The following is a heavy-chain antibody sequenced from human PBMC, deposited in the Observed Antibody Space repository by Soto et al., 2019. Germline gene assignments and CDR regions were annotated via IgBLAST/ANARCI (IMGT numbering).Heavy chain of an antibody. J-gene: IGHJ3*02. V-gene: IGHV1-58*01. CDR3: AKDPCNNIVVVVAATRGAFDI. Sequence: ASVKVSCKASGFTFTSSAVQWVRQARGQRLEWIGWIVVGSGNTNYAQKFQERVTITRDMSTSTAYMELSSLRSEDTAVYYCAKDPCNNIVVVVAATRGAFDIWGQGTMVTVSS. CDR1: GFTFTSSA. CDR2: IVVGSGNT. D-gene: IGHD2-15*01.